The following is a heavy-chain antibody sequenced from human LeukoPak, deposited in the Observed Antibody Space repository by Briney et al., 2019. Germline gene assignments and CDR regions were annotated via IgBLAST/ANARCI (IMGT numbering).Heavy chain of an antibody. CDR1: GFTFSSYW. Sequence: GGSLRLSCAASGFTFSSYWMHWVRQAPGKGLVWVSRINSDGSSTSYADSVKGRFTISRDNAKNTLYLQMNSLRAEDTAVYYCARGYCRGGSCYSGDAFDIWGQGTMVTVSS. CDR3: ARGYCRGGSCYSGDAFDI. CDR2: INSDGSST. J-gene: IGHJ3*02. D-gene: IGHD2-15*01. V-gene: IGHV3-74*01.